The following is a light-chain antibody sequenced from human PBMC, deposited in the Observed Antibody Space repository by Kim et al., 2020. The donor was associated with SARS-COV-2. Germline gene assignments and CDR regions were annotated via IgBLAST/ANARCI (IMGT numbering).Light chain of an antibody. V-gene: IGLV1-40*01. Sequence: QRGTIACTGSSSNIGAGYDVHWYQQLPGAAPKLLIYGNTNRPSGVPDRFSGSKSGTSASLAITGLQAEDEADYYCHSYDSLTVSGVFGTGTKVTVL. CDR2: GNT. J-gene: IGLJ1*01. CDR3: HSYDSLTVSGV. CDR1: SSNIGAGYD.